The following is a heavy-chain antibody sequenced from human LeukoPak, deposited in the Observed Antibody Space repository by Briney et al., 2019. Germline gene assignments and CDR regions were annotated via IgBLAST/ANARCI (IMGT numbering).Heavy chain of an antibody. CDR1: GFTFSEYW. Sequence: GGSLRLSCAASGFTFSEYWMHWVRQTPGKGLVWVSRINSDESSTNYADSVKGRFTISGDNAKNTMYLQMNSLRVEDTAVYYCARGGVFGRNGMDVWGQGTTVTVS. CDR2: INSDESST. CDR3: ARGGVFGRNGMDV. V-gene: IGHV3-74*01. J-gene: IGHJ6*02. D-gene: IGHD6-13*01.